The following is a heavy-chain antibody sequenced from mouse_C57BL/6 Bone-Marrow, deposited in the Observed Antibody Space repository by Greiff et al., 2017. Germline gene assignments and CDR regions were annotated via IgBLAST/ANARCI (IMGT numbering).Heavy chain of an antibody. CDR3: ARSSCFAY. CDR2: IDPSDSYT. V-gene: IGHV1-69*01. CDR1: GYTFTSYW. Sequence: QVQLQQPGAELVMPGASVKLSCKASGYTFTSYWMHWVKQRPGQGLEWIGEIDPSDSYTNYNQKFKGKSTLTVDKSSSTAYMQLCSLTSEDSAVYYCARSSCFAYWGQGTLVTVSA. J-gene: IGHJ3*01.